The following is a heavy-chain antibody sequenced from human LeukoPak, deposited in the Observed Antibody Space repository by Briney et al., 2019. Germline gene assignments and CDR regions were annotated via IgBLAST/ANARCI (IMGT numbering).Heavy chain of an antibody. J-gene: IGHJ4*02. Sequence: PGGAPRPSCAASGFTFQSFILDWDRQAPGKGLGWDSSISSSSSYIYYADSVKGRFTISRDNAKNSLYLQMNSLRAEDTAVYYCAREAAYYDSSGYYVYWGQGTLVTVSS. CDR3: AREAAYYDSSGYYVY. V-gene: IGHV3-21*01. D-gene: IGHD3-22*01. CDR2: ISSSSSYI. CDR1: GFTFQSFI.